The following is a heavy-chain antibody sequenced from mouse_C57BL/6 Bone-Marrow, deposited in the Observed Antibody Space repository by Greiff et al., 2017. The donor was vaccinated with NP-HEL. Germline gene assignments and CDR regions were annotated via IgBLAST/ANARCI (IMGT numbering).Heavy chain of an antibody. CDR3: ARDGSSYKAWFAY. J-gene: IGHJ3*01. D-gene: IGHD1-1*01. V-gene: IGHV5-17*01. CDR1: GFTFSDYG. CDR2: ISSGSSTI. Sequence: EVQRVESGGGLVKPGGSLKLSCAASGFTFSDYGMHWVRQAPEKGLEWVAYISSGSSTIYYADTVKGRFTISRDNAKNTLFLQMTSLRSEDTAMYYCARDGSSYKAWFAYWGQGTLVTVSA.